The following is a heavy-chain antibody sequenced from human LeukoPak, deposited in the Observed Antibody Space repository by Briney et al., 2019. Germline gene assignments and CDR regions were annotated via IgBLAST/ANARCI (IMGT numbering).Heavy chain of an antibody. J-gene: IGHJ3*02. CDR2: IIFSVGST. CDR1: GFTFSSYA. CDR3: AGVFDVGATASNAFDI. Sequence: GGSLRLSCAASGFTFSSYAMSWVRQAPGKGLEWVSAIIFSVGSTYYADSVKGRFTISRDNSKNTLYLQMSSRRAEDTAVYYCAGVFDVGATASNAFDIWGEGTMVPVSS. V-gene: IGHV3-23*01. D-gene: IGHD1-26*01.